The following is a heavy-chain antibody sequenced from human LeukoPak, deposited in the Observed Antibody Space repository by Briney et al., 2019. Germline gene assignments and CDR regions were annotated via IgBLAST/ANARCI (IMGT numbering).Heavy chain of an antibody. D-gene: IGHD3-3*01. CDR1: GFSFSSYW. V-gene: IGHV3-7*01. CDR3: ARDAKSTTIFGEVPNETTYYYYYYMDV. CDR2: IKQDGSEK. J-gene: IGHJ6*03. Sequence: GGSLRLSCAASGFSFSSYWMTWVRQAPGKGLEWVANIKQDGSEKYYVDSVKGRFTIPRDNAKNSLYLQMNSLRAEDTAVYYCARDAKSTTIFGEVPNETTYYYYYYMDVWGKGTTVTISS.